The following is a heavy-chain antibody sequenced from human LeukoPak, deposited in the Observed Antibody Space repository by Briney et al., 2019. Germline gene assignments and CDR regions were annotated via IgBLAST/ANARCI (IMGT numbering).Heavy chain of an antibody. D-gene: IGHD3-10*01. CDR1: GGSISSYY. CDR2: IYYTGTT. V-gene: IGHV4-59*01. J-gene: IGHJ4*02. Sequence: SETLSLTCTVSGGSISSYYWSWIRQPPGKGLEWIGYIYYTGTTYYNPSLRSRLTISVDTSKNQFSLRLNSVTAADTAMYYCARGKMWFGYWGQGTLVTVSS. CDR3: ARGKMWFGY.